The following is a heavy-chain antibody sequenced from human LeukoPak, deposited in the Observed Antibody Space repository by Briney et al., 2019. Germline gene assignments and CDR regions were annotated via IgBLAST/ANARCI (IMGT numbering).Heavy chain of an antibody. V-gene: IGHV3-21*01. CDR3: ASSGSYRFDY. J-gene: IGHJ4*02. CDR2: ISSSSSYI. D-gene: IGHD1-26*01. CDR1: GFTFSSSA. Sequence: GGSLRLSCAASGFTFSSSAMSWVRQAPGKGLEWVSSISSSSSYIYYADSVKGRFTISRDNAKNSLYLQMNSLRDEDTAVYYCASSGSYRFDYWGQGTLVTVSS.